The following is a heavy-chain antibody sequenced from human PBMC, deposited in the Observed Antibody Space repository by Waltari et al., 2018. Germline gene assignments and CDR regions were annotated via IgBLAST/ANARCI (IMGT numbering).Heavy chain of an antibody. V-gene: IGHV3-30*02. CDR2: IRYDGSNK. CDR3: AKGPYGDYFPFDY. Sequence: QVQLVESGGGVVQPGGSLRLSCAASGFPFSSHGMHWVRQAPGKGLEWVAFIRYDGSNKYYADSVKGRFTISRDNSKNTLYLQMNSLRAEDTAVYYCAKGPYGDYFPFDYWGQGTLVTVSS. D-gene: IGHD4-17*01. J-gene: IGHJ4*02. CDR1: GFPFSSHG.